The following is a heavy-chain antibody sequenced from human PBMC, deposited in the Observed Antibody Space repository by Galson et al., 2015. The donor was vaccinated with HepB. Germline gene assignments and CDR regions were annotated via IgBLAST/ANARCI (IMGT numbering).Heavy chain of an antibody. V-gene: IGHV1-2*06. D-gene: IGHD2-21*02. Sequence: SVKVSCKASGYTFTGYYMHWVRQAPGQGLEWMGRINPNSGGTNYAQKFQGRVTITADESTSTAYMELSSLRSEDTAVYYCAREGGDLANWFDPWGQGTLVTVSS. J-gene: IGHJ5*02. CDR3: AREGGDLANWFDP. CDR2: INPNSGGT. CDR1: GYTFTGYY.